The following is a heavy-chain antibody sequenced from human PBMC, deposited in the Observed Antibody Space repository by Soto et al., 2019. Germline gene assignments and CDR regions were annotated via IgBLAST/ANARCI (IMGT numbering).Heavy chain of an antibody. CDR1: GFTFSGHY. D-gene: IGHD3-16*01. Sequence: GGSLRLSCAGSGFTFSGHYMDWVRQAPGKGLEWLGRIRNKPNGHTTEYAASVKGRFTISRDDSKNSVYLQMNSLKSEDTAVYYCSTTVITAPLFEYWGQGTLVTVSS. CDR2: IRNKPNGHTT. CDR3: STTVITAPLFEY. V-gene: IGHV3-72*01. J-gene: IGHJ4*02.